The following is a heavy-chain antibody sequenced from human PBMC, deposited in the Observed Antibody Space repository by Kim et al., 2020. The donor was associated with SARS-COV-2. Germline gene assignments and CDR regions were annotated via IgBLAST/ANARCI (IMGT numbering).Heavy chain of an antibody. CDR3: ARNFRYYYYYGMDV. J-gene: IGHJ6*02. Sequence: SVKVSCKASGGTFSSYAISWVRQAPGQGLEWMGGLIPIFGTANYAQKFQGRVTITADESTSTAYMELSSLRSEDTAVYYCARNFRYYYYYGMDVWGQGTTVTVS. V-gene: IGHV1-69*13. CDR2: LIPIFGTA. CDR1: GGTFSSYA.